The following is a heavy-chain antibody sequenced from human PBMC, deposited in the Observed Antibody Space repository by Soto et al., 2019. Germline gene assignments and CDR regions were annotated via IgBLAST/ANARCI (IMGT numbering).Heavy chain of an antibody. V-gene: IGHV1-2*02. CDR3: ATRYSHVHF. D-gene: IGHD5-18*01. Sequence: ASVKVSCKSSGYAFTGYYIHWVRQAPGQGLEWMGWINPNSGDTNYAQKFQGRVTMNRDTSFSTAYMELSSLRSDDTAVYYCATRYSHVHFWGQGNLVTVSS. J-gene: IGHJ4*02. CDR1: GYAFTGYY. CDR2: INPNSGDT.